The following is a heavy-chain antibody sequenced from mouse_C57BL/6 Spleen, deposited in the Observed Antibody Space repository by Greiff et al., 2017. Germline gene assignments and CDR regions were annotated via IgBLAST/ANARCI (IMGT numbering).Heavy chain of an antibody. V-gene: IGHV1-82*01. Sequence: QVQLQQSGPELVKPGASVKISCKASGYAFSSSWMNWVKQRPGKGLEWIGRIYPGDGDTNYNGKFKGKATLTADKSSSTAYMQLSSLTSEDSAVCFCASPAWFAYWGQGTLVTVSA. J-gene: IGHJ3*01. CDR3: ASPAWFAY. CDR2: IYPGDGDT. CDR1: GYAFSSSW.